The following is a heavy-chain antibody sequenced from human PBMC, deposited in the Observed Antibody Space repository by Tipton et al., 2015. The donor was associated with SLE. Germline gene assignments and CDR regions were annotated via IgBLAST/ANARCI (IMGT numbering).Heavy chain of an antibody. CDR2: IFYSGST. CDR1: GGSIGSGVYY. J-gene: IGHJ4*02. D-gene: IGHD2-21*02. Sequence: TLSLTCTVSGGSIGSGVYYWSWIRPHPGKGLGWIGYIFYSGSTYYNPSLQSRVTFFLYPSKNQFTLTLISMTAADSAVYYCAREGGYGVTAYGVFDYWGQGSLVTVSS. CDR3: AREGGYGVTAYGVFDY. V-gene: IGHV4-31*03.